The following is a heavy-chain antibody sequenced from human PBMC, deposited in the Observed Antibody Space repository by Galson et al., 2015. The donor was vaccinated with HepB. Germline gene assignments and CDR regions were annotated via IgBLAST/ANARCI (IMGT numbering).Heavy chain of an antibody. CDR1: GFSLTTSGMC. CDR2: IDWDDDK. Sequence: PALVKPTQTLTLTCTFSGFSLTTSGMCVSWIRQPPGKALEWLARIDWDDDKHYITSLQTRLTISKDTSKNQVVLTMTNMDPVDTATYYCARIRDYGGNFFDYWGQGTLVTVSS. D-gene: IGHD4-23*01. CDR3: ARIRDYGGNFFDY. V-gene: IGHV2-70*11. J-gene: IGHJ4*02.